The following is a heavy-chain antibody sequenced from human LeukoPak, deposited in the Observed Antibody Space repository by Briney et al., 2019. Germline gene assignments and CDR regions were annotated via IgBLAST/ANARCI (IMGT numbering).Heavy chain of an antibody. CDR1: GYTFTSYG. CDR3: ARDNSGSYYADAFDI. CDR2: ISAYNGNT. Sequence: ASVKVSCKASGYTFTSYGISWVRQAPGQGLDWMGWISAYNGNTDYAQKLQGRVTMTTETSTSTAYMELRRLRSDDTAVYYCARDNSGSYYADAFDIWGQGTMVTVSS. V-gene: IGHV1-18*01. D-gene: IGHD1-26*01. J-gene: IGHJ3*02.